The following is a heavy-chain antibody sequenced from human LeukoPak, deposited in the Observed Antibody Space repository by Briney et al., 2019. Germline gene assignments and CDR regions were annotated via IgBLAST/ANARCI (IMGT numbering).Heavy chain of an antibody. CDR3: ARGGVRASRITMVRGVPCALDY. J-gene: IGHJ4*02. D-gene: IGHD3-10*01. CDR1: GYAFTNYG. CDR2: ISAYNGNT. Sequence: ASVNVSCKASGYAFTNYGISWVRQAPGQGLEWMGWISAYNGNTNYPQKLQGRVTMTTDTSTSTAYMELRSLRSDDTAVYYCARGGVRASRITMVRGVPCALDYWGQGTLVTVSS. V-gene: IGHV1-18*01.